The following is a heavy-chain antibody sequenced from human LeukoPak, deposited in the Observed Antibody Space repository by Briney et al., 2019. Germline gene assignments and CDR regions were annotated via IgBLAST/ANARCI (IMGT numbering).Heavy chain of an antibody. V-gene: IGHV1-2*02. CDR2: INPNSGGT. CDR1: GYTFTGYY. J-gene: IGHJ4*02. D-gene: IGHD3-10*01. Sequence: GASVKVSCKASGYTFTGYYMHWVRQAPGQGLEWMGGINPNSGGTNYPQKFQGRVTMTRDTSISTAYMELSRLRSDDTAVYHCARAIDYGSGSYLLDYWGQGTLVTVSS. CDR3: ARAIDYGSGSYLLDY.